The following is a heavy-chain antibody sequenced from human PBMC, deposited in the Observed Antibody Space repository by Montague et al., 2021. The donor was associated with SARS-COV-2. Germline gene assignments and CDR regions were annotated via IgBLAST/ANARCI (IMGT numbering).Heavy chain of an antibody. J-gene: IGHJ5*02. CDR1: GGSISSSSYY. Sequence: SETLSLTCTVSGGSISSSSYYWGWIRQPPGKGLEWIGCIYYSGSTYFNPSLKSRVTMSVDTSKNQFSLKLSSVTAADTAVYYCARQGSGSYYNWFDPWGQGTLVTVSS. D-gene: IGHD1-26*01. CDR3: ARQGSGSYYNWFDP. V-gene: IGHV4-39*01. CDR2: IYYSGST.